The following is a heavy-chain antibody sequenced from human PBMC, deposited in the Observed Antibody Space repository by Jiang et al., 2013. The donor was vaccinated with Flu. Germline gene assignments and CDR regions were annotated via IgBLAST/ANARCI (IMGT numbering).Heavy chain of an antibody. V-gene: IGHV3-23*01. CDR2: ISGRGDSP. J-gene: IGHJ3*02. Sequence: SGGGLVQPGGSLRLSCAGSGFSFSYYVLNWVRQAPGKGLEWVSSISGRGDSPDYADSVKGRFTISRDNDENTLYLQMNSLRAEDTAVYYCAKWWSDAFDIWGQGTMVTVSS. CDR3: AKWWSDAFDI. CDR1: GFSFSYYV. D-gene: IGHD2-15*01.